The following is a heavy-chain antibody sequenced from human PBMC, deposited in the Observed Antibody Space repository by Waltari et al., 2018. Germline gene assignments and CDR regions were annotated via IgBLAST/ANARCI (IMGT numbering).Heavy chain of an antibody. J-gene: IGHJ4*02. V-gene: IGHV3-30*14. D-gene: IGHD2-2*02. CDR2: LSSDGTTR. CDR1: GLIFSDYP. CDR3: ATNEIPWH. Sequence: QVQLVDSGGGVVQPGGSRPLPCVASGLIFSDYPMQWVRHVPGKGLQWLAILSSDGTTRRFADSVKGRFSISRDNSKNMLYLQMNSLRVDDTAYYFCATNEIPWHWGQGTLVTVSS.